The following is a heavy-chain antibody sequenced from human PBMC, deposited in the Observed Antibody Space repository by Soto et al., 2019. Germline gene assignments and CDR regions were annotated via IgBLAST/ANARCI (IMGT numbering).Heavy chain of an antibody. CDR3: ARGLRQSYYDSSGNPY. CDR1: GGSFSGYY. V-gene: IGHV4-34*01. J-gene: IGHJ4*02. CDR2: INHSGST. D-gene: IGHD3-22*01. Sequence: SETLSLTCAVYGGSFSGYYWSWIRQPPGKGLEWIGEINHSGSTNYNPSLKSRVTISVDTSKNQFSLKLSSVTAADTAVYYCARGLRQSYYDSSGNPYWGQGTLVTVSS.